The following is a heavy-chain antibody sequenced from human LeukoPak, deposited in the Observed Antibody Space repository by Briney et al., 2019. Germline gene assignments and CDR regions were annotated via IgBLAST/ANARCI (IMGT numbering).Heavy chain of an antibody. D-gene: IGHD1-26*01. CDR1: GFIFSSFT. CDR3: AGGSRIVGAPPDY. V-gene: IGHV3-21*01. Sequence: GGSLRLSCAASGFIFSSFTMNWVRQVPGKGLEWVSSISSSSSYIYSGDSVQGRFTISRDNAKNSLYLQMNSLRAEDTAVYYCAGGSRIVGAPPDYWGQGILVTVSS. CDR2: ISSSSSYI. J-gene: IGHJ4*02.